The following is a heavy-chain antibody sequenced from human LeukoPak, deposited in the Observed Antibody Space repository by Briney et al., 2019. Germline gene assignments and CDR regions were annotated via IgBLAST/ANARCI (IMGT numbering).Heavy chain of an antibody. J-gene: IGHJ4*02. CDR2: INPSGGT. V-gene: IGHV4-34*01. D-gene: IGHD3-16*01. Sequence: EWIGEINPSGGTNYSPSLKSRVTISVNTSTNQFSLKVTPVTAADTAVYYCARGNNRDRLANWGXXT. CDR3: ARGNNRDRLAN.